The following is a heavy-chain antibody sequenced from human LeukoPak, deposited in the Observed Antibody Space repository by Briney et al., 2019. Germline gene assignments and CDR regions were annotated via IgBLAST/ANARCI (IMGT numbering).Heavy chain of an antibody. J-gene: IGHJ6*03. D-gene: IGHD2-2*01. CDR3: ASLVVPAAMNSYYYYYMDV. CDR2: IIPIFGTA. Sequence: GASVKVSCKTPEGTFNNYAITWVRQAPGQGLEWMGGIIPIFGTANYAQKFQGRVTITAGKSTSTAYMELSSLRSEDTAVYYCASLVVPAAMNSYYYYYMDVWGKGTTVTVSS. V-gene: IGHV1-69*06. CDR1: EGTFNNYA.